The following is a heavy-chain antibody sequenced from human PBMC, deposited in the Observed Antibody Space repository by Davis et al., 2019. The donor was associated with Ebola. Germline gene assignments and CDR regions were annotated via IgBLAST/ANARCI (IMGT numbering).Heavy chain of an antibody. CDR1: GGSFSGYY. D-gene: IGHD2-21*01. Sequence: MPSETLSLTCAVYGGSFSGYYWSWIRQPPGEGLQWIGSIYDRGSTYYNPSLKSRVTISVDTSKNQFSLKLTSMTAADTAVYYCARGSGDCGGDCYIYYYYGMDVWGQGTTVTVSS. V-gene: IGHV4-34*01. CDR2: IYDRGST. J-gene: IGHJ6*02. CDR3: ARGSGDCGGDCYIYYYYGMDV.